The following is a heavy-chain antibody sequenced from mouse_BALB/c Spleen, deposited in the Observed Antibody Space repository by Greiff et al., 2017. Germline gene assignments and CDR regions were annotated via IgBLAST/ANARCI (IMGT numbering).Heavy chain of an antibody. D-gene: IGHD2-14*01. Sequence: VQLQQPGPGLVQPSQSLSITCTASGFSLTSYGVHWVRQSPGKGLEWLGVIWSGGSTDYNAAFISRLSISKDNSKSQVFFKMNSLQANDTAIYYCARYRNDAYYYAMDYWGQGTSVTVSS. CDR3: ARYRNDAYYYAMDY. CDR2: IWSGGST. CDR1: GFSLTSYG. V-gene: IGHV2-2*02. J-gene: IGHJ4*01.